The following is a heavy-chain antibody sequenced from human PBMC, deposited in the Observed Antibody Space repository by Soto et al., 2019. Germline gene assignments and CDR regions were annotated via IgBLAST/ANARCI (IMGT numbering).Heavy chain of an antibody. Sequence: ASVKVSCKAFGYTFTSYGISWVRQAPGQGLEWMGWISAYNGNTNYAQKLQGRVTMTTDTSTSTAYMELRSLRSDDTAVYYCARDFAVAGTGGWFDPWGQGTRVTVSS. CDR1: GYTFTSYG. CDR2: ISAYNGNT. CDR3: ARDFAVAGTGGWFDP. V-gene: IGHV1-18*01. D-gene: IGHD6-19*01. J-gene: IGHJ5*02.